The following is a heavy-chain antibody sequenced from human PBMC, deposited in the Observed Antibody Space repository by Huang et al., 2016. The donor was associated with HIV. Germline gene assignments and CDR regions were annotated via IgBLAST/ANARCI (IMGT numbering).Heavy chain of an antibody. Sequence: QVQLVQSGGEVMQPGASVRVSCKASGYDFGSYGMSLVRQAPGQGREWVGWMVSDSRDTSSAQKFKGRVTMTTDTSTTTTYMELRSLRSDDTAMYYCARDPYYSNRWKRNDASFLWGQGTMITVSS. CDR3: ARDPYYSNRWKRNDASFL. V-gene: IGHV1-18*01. J-gene: IGHJ3*01. D-gene: IGHD4-4*01. CDR2: MVSDSRDT. CDR1: GYDFGSYG.